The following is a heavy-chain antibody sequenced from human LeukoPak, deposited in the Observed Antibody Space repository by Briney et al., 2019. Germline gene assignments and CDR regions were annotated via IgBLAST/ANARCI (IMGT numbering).Heavy chain of an antibody. D-gene: IGHD3-22*01. Sequence: PGGSLRLSCAASGLTFSSYGMHWVRQAPGKGLEWAAVISYDGSDKQYADSVKGRFIISRDNSKNTLYLQMDSLRAEDTAVYYCARGDDSSGYYLDYWDQGTLVTVSS. CDR2: ISYDGSDK. V-gene: IGHV3-30*03. CDR3: ARGDDSSGYYLDY. J-gene: IGHJ4*02. CDR1: GLTFSSYG.